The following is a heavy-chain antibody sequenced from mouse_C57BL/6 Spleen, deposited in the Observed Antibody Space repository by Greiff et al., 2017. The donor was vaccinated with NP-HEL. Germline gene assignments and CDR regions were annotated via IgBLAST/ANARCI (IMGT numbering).Heavy chain of an antibody. D-gene: IGHD1-1*01. V-gene: IGHV1-75*01. CDR2: IFPGSGST. J-gene: IGHJ4*01. Sequence: QQRPGQGLEWIGWIFPGSGSTYYNEKFKGKATLTVDKSSSTAYMLLSSLTSEDSAVYFCARGDYGRGYYAMDYWGQGTSVTVSS. CDR3: ARGDYGRGYYAMDY.